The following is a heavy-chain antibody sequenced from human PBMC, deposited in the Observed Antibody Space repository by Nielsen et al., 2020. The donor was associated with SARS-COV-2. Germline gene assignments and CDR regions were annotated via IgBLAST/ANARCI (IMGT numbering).Heavy chain of an antibody. J-gene: IGHJ4*02. D-gene: IGHD1-26*01. Sequence: SVKVSCNASVCTFISYAISWVRHAPGQGLECMGIINPSGGSTSYAQKFQGRVTMTRDTSTSTVYMELSSLRSEDTAVYYCARGVGATPVDYWGQGTLVTVSS. CDR3: ARGVGATPVDY. CDR2: INPSGGST. CDR1: VCTFISYA. V-gene: IGHV1-46*01.